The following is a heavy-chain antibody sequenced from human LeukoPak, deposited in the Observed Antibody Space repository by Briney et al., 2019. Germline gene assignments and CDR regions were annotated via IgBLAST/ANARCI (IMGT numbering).Heavy chain of an antibody. CDR2: INPNSGGT. J-gene: IGHJ3*02. V-gene: IGHV1-2*02. CDR1: GYTFTSYD. D-gene: IGHD3-22*01. Sequence: ASVKVSCKASGYTFTSYDINWVRQATGQGLEWMGWINPNSGGTNYAQKFQGRVTMTRDTSISTAYMELSRLRSDDTAVYYCARVKSYYYDTSDKDAFDIWGQGTMVTVSS. CDR3: ARVKSYYYDTSDKDAFDI.